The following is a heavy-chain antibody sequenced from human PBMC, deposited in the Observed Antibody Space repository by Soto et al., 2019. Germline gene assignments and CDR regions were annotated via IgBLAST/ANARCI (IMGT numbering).Heavy chain of an antibody. D-gene: IGHD6-19*01. J-gene: IGHJ5*02. CDR3: ARGKGEQWLFVWFDP. CDR1: GYTFTSYG. CDR2: ISAYNGNT. V-gene: IGHV1-18*04. Sequence: ASVKVSCKASGYTFTSYGISWVRQAPGQGLEWMGWISAYNGNTNYAQKLQGRVTMTTDTSTSTAYMELRSLRSDDTAVYYCARGKGEQWLFVWFDPWGQGTLVTVSS.